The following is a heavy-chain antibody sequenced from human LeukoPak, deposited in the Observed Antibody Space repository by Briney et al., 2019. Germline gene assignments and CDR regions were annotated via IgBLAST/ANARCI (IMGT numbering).Heavy chain of an antibody. Sequence: PGGSLRLSCAASGFTFSGYDMTWVRQAPGKGLEWVAVISYHGTNKYYADSVKGRFTISRDNSKNTLYLQMNSLRAEDTAVYYCARVGGAGPLYYYYYMDVWGKGTTVTISS. D-gene: IGHD6-19*01. CDR3: ARVGGAGPLYYYYYMDV. CDR2: ISYHGTNK. J-gene: IGHJ6*03. V-gene: IGHV3-30*03. CDR1: GFTFSGYD.